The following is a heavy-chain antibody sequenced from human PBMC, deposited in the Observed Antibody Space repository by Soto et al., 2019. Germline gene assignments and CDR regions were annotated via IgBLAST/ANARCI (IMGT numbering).Heavy chain of an antibody. Sequence: SVKVSCKASGGTFSSYAISWVRQAPGQGLEWMGGIIPIFGTANYAQKFQGRVTITADESTSTAYMALSSLRSEDTAVYYCARSRYYYDSSGYLIIDYWGQGTLVTVSS. J-gene: IGHJ4*02. CDR1: GGTFSSYA. CDR2: IIPIFGTA. D-gene: IGHD3-22*01. CDR3: ARSRYYYDSSGYLIIDY. V-gene: IGHV1-69*13.